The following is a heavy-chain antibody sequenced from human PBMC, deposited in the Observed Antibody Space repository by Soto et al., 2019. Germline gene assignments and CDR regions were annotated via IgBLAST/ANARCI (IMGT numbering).Heavy chain of an antibody. CDR2: ISGSGGST. D-gene: IGHD1-26*01. J-gene: IGHJ4*02. Sequence: PGGSLRLSCAASGFTFSDYYMSWIRQAPGKGLEWVSAISGSGGSTYYADSVKGRFTISRDNSKNTLYLQMNSLRAEDTAVYYCAKDLREVDRAYYFDYWGQGTLVTVSS. CDR3: AKDLREVDRAYYFDY. V-gene: IGHV3-23*01. CDR1: GFTFSDYY.